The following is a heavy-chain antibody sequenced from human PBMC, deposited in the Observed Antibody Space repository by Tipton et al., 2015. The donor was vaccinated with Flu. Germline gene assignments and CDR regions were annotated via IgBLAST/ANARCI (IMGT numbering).Heavy chain of an antibody. V-gene: IGHV4-59*11. D-gene: IGHD4-11*01. Sequence: TLSLTCTVSGGSISSHYWSWIRQPPGKGLEWIGYLSYSGGTNYKPSLKSRVTISVDTSKNQFSLKLSSVTAADTAVYYCARDYGNYGNGMDVWGQGTTVTVSS. CDR3: ARDYGNYGNGMDV. J-gene: IGHJ6*02. CDR2: LSYSGGT. CDR1: GGSISSHY.